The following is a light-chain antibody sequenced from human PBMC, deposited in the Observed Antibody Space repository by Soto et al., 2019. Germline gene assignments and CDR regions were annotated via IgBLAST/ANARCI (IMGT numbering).Light chain of an antibody. CDR3: GSWDSSLSAYV. Sequence: QSVLTQPPSASGTPGQRVTISCSGSSSNIGSKTVNWYQQLPGTAPKLLIYDDDKRPSGIPDRFSGSKSGTSATLGITGFQTGDEADHYCGSWDSSLSAYVFGTGTKVTVL. CDR1: SSNIGSKT. CDR2: DDD. J-gene: IGLJ1*01. V-gene: IGLV1-51*01.